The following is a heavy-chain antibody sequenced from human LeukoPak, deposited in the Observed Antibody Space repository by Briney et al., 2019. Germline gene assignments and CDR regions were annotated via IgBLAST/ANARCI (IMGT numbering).Heavy chain of an antibody. Sequence: PGGSLRLSCAASGFTFSSYGMHWVRQAPGKGLEWVAFIRYDGSNKYYADSVKGRFTISRDNSKNTLYLQMNSLRAEDTAVYYCAKSRGSVAGPNYYFDYWGQGTLVTVSS. CDR2: IRYDGSNK. CDR3: AKSRGSVAGPNYYFDY. V-gene: IGHV3-30*02. CDR1: GFTFSSYG. J-gene: IGHJ4*02. D-gene: IGHD6-19*01.